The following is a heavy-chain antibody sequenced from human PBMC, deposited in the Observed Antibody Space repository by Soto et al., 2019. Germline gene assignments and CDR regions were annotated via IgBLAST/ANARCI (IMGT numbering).Heavy chain of an antibody. D-gene: IGHD6-13*01. CDR1: GFTLSSYS. V-gene: IGHV3-21*01. CDR3: ARDPRQQRDNYYYYYGMDV. CDR2: ISSSSSYI. J-gene: IGHJ6*02. Sequence: EVQLVESGGGLDTPGGSLRLSCAASGFTLSSYSRNWVRQAPGMGLEWVSSISSSSSYIYYADSVKGRFTISRDNGKSSLYLQKNSRRAQDTAVYYCARDPRQQRDNYYYYYGMDVWGQGTTVTVSS.